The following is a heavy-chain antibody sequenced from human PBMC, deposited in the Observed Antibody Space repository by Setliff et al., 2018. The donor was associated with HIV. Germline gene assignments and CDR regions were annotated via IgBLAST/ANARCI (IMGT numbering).Heavy chain of an antibody. V-gene: IGHV4-59*11. CDR3: VRGYCSSTTCYDDYYYMDV. CDR1: GDSITGHY. J-gene: IGHJ6*03. CDR2: IFYTGST. Sequence: SETLSLTCTVSGDSITGHYWNWIRQPPGKGLEWIGYIFYTGSTNYNPSLKSRVTISVDTSKKQFFLKLSSVTAADTTVYYCVRGYCSSTTCYDDYYYMDVWGKGSTVTVSS. D-gene: IGHD2-2*01.